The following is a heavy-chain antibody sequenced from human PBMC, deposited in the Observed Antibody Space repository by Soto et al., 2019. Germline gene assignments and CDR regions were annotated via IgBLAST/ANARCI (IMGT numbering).Heavy chain of an antibody. J-gene: IGHJ4*02. CDR3: MRDRGAGSYTGFDY. D-gene: IGHD3-16*02. V-gene: IGHV4-4*02. CDR1: GGSVSSNNW. CDR2: IYHTGST. Sequence: QVQLQQSGPGLVEPSGTLSLACVVSGGSVSSNNWWNWVRQSPGKGLEWIGEIYHTGSTNYNPSLKSRVTLSVDTSQNEVSLKISYVTAADTAVYYCMRDRGAGSYTGFDYWGQGTLVTVSS.